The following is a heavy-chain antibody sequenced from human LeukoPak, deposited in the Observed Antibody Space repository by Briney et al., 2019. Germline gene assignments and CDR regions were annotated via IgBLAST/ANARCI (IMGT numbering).Heavy chain of an antibody. CDR3: ARDQNDSSGYSDY. J-gene: IGHJ4*02. Sequence: PSETLSLTCTVSGGSISSSSYYWGWIRQPPGKGLEWIGSIYYSGSTYYNPSLKSRVTISADTSKNQFSLKLSSVTAADTAVYYCARDQNDSSGYSDYWGQGTLVTVSS. V-gene: IGHV4-39*07. D-gene: IGHD3-22*01. CDR2: IYYSGST. CDR1: GGSISSSSYY.